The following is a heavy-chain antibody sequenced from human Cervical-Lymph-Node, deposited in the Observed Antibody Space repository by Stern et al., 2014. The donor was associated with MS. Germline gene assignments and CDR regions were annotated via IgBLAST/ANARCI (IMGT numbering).Heavy chain of an antibody. Sequence: VQLVQSGSEVKKPGASVKVSCKASGYTFTTYDINWVRQAPGQGLEWMGWMNPNNGKAGFAQKFQGRVTMTRNTSTSTAYMELSGLRFEDTAVYYCARGQNWNYHYWGQGTLVTVSS. CDR3: ARGQNWNYHY. CDR2: MNPNNGKA. V-gene: IGHV1-8*01. CDR1: GYTFTTYD. J-gene: IGHJ4*02. D-gene: IGHD1-7*01.